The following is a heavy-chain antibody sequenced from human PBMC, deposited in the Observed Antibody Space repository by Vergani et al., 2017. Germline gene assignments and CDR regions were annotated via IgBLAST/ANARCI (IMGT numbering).Heavy chain of an antibody. D-gene: IGHD5-18*01. J-gene: IGHJ4*02. CDR1: GYTFTNYY. V-gene: IGHV1-46*01. Sequence: QVQLVQSGAEVKKPGASLKVSCKASGYTFTNYYIHWVRQAPGQGLEWIGIITPSGGRTTYAQKFQGRVTMTTDASSATVYMELSSLRSDDTADYYCVXSPYSSGYLCYLDYWGQGTLVIVSS. CDR3: VXSPYSSGYLCYLDY. CDR2: ITPSGGRT.